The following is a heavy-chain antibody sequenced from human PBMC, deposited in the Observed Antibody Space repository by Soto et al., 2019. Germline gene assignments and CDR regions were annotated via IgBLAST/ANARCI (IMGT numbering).Heavy chain of an antibody. CDR2: IKSKTDGGTT. J-gene: IGHJ4*02. CDR3: TTGEGYCTNGVCYRGSFDY. D-gene: IGHD2-8*01. Sequence: GGSLRLSCAASGFTFSNAWMSWVRQAPGKGLEWVGRIKSKTDGGTTDYAAPVKGRFTISRDDSKNTLYLQMNSLKTEDTAVYYCTTGEGYCTNGVCYRGSFDYWGQGTLVTVSS. CDR1: GFTFSNAW. V-gene: IGHV3-15*01.